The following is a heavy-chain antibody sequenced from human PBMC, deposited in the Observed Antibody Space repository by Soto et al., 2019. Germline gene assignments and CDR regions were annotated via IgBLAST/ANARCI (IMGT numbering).Heavy chain of an antibody. CDR3: ARVKGGSSWPHDY. CDR2: INHSGST. J-gene: IGHJ4*02. V-gene: IGHV4-34*01. D-gene: IGHD6-13*01. CDR1: GGSFSGYY. Sequence: SETLSLTCAVYGGSFSGYYWSWIRQPPGKGLEWIGEINHSGSTNYNPSLKSRVTISVDTSKNQFSLKLSSVTAADTAVYYCARVKGGSSWPHDYWGQGTLVTVS.